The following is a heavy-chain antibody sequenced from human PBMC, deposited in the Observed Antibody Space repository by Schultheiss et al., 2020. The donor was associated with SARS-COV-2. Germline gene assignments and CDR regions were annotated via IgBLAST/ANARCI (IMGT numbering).Heavy chain of an antibody. D-gene: IGHD2-2*02. CDR1: GYTFTSYD. CDR3: ARQGNPGGVGRGVPAAIYMDV. CDR2: MNPNSGNT. Sequence: ASVKVSCKASGYTFTSYDINWVRQATGQGLEWMGWMNPNSGNTGYAQKFQGRVTMTRNTSISTAYMELSSLRSEDTAVYYCARQGNPGGVGRGVPAAIYMDVWGQGTTVTVSS. J-gene: IGHJ6*02. V-gene: IGHV1-8*01.